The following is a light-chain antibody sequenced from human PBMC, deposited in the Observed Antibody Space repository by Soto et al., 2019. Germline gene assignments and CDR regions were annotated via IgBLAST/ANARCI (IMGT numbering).Light chain of an antibody. CDR3: QQYNKWPRT. V-gene: IGKV3D-15*01. CDR2: GAS. CDR1: RSVNIH. Sequence: EIVMTQSPATLSVSPGERATLSCRASRSVNIHLAWYQQKPGQAPRLLIYGASARATGIPAKFSGSGSGTEFTLTISSLQSEDFAVYYCQQYNKWPRTFGQGTKVDI. J-gene: IGKJ1*01.